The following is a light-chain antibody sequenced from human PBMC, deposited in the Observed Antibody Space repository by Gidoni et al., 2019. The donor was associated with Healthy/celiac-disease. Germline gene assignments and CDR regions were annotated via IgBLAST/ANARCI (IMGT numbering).Light chain of an antibody. CDR3: QQYGSSPLT. V-gene: IGKV3-20*01. J-gene: IGKJ1*01. Sequence: EIVLTQSPGTLSLSPGERATLSCRASQSVSSSYLAWYQQKPGQAPRLLIYGASSRATGIPDRFSGSGSGTDFTLTISRLEPKDFAVYYCQQYGSSPLTFGQXTKVEIK. CDR2: GAS. CDR1: QSVSSSY.